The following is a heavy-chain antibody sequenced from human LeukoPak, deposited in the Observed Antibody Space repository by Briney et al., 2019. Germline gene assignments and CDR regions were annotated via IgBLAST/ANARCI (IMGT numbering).Heavy chain of an antibody. J-gene: IGHJ6*03. CDR1: GFTLSSYA. D-gene: IGHD4-11*01. V-gene: IGHV3-48*01. CDR2: ISSSSSTI. CDR3: ARDRTTVTPFYMDV. Sequence: GGSLRLSCAASGFTLSSYAMSWVRQAPGKGLEWGSYISSSSSTIYYADSVKGRFTISRDNAKNSLYLQMNSLRAEDTAVYYCARDRTTVTPFYMDVWGKGTTVTVSS.